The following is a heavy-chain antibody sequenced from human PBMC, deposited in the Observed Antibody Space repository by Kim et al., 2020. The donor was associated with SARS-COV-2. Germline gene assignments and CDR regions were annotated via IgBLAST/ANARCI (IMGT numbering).Heavy chain of an antibody. D-gene: IGHD3-22*01. CDR1: GYTFTSYA. J-gene: IGHJ4*02. CDR2: INTNTGNP. V-gene: IGHV7-4-1*02. CDR3: ARWAVAEDSSGYPFDY. Sequence: ASVKVSCKASGYTFTSYAMNWVRQAPGQGLEWMGWINTNTGNPTYAQGFTGRFVFSLDTSVSTAYLQISSLKAEDTAVYYCARWAVAEDSSGYPFDYWGQGTLVTVSS.